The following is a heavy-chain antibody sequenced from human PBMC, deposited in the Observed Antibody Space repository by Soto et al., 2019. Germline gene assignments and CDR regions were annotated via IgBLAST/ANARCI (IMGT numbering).Heavy chain of an antibody. Sequence: SVKVSCKASGFTFTSSAVQWVRQARGQRLEWIGWTVVGSGNTNYAQKFQERVTITRDMSTSTAYMELSSLRSEDTAVYYCATRSGWDVYYYYCMDVWAQGTTVTVSS. CDR2: TVVGSGNT. V-gene: IGHV1-58*01. CDR1: GFTFTSSA. J-gene: IGHJ6*02. CDR3: ATRSGWDVYYYYCMDV. D-gene: IGHD3-3*01.